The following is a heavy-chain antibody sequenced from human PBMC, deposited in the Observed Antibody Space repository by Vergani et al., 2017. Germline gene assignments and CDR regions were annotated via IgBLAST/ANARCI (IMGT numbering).Heavy chain of an antibody. V-gene: IGHV3-23*01. CDR3: AKEGVSYYDFWSGYWPGWFDP. J-gene: IGHJ5*02. D-gene: IGHD3-3*01. CDR2: ISGSGGST. CDR1: GFTFSSYA. Sequence: EVQLLESGGGLVQPGGSLRLSCAASGFTFSSYAMSWVRQAPGKGLEWVSAISGSGGSTYYADSVKGRFTISRDNYKNKLYLQMNSLRAEDTAVYYCAKEGVSYYDFWSGYWPGWFDPWGQGTLVTVSS.